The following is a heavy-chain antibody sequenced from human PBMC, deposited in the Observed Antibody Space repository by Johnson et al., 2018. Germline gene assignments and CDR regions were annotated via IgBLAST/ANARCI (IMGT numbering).Heavy chain of an antibody. CDR2: IGYDGSNK. V-gene: IGHV3-33*01. CDR3: ARADYSDCSGYAQH. J-gene: IGHJ1*01. CDR1: GFTFSSYG. D-gene: IGHD4-11*01. Sequence: VQLVESGGGVVQPGRSLRLSCAASGFTFSSYGMHWVRQAPGKGLEWVAVIGYDGSNKYYADSLKARFTISRDNSKNTLYLQMTSLRAEDTAGYYCARADYSDCSGYAQHWGQGTLVTVSS.